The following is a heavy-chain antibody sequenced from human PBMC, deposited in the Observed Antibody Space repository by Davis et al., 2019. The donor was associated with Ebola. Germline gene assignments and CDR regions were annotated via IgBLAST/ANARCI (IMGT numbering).Heavy chain of an antibody. V-gene: IGHV3-48*02. Sequence: GGSLRLSCAASGFNFRSYSMIWVRQAPGKGLEWVSYISGDSRTIYYADSVKGRFTVSRDNAKNSLYLQVNSLRDADTAVYYCARHDDYWGQGTLVTVSS. J-gene: IGHJ4*02. CDR3: ARHDDY. CDR2: ISGDSRTI. CDR1: GFNFRSYS.